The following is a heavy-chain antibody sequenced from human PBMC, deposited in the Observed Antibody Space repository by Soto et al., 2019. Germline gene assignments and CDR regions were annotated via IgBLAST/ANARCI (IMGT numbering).Heavy chain of an antibody. Sequence: ASVKVSCKASGYTFTSYGISWVRPAPGQGLEWMGWISAYNGNTNYAQKLQGRATMTTDTSTSTAYMAPRSLRSDHTAVYYCSILPSGDYVYYFYGMDVWGQGTTVTVSS. V-gene: IGHV1-18*01. J-gene: IGHJ6*02. D-gene: IGHD4-17*01. CDR3: SILPSGDYVYYFYGMDV. CDR1: GYTFTSYG. CDR2: ISAYNGNT.